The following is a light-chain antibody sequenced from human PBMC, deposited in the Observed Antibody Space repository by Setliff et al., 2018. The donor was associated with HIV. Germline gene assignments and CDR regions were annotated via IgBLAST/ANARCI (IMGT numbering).Light chain of an antibody. J-gene: IGLJ1*01. CDR1: SSDVGGYNS. Sequence: QSALTQPASVSGSPGQAITISCTGTSSDVGGYNSVSWYQQYPGKAPKLIIYDVTNRPSVVSNRFSGSKSGNTASLTISGLQTEDEADYHCCSYTSTSTLGVFGTGTKVTVL. V-gene: IGLV2-14*03. CDR2: DVT. CDR3: CSYTSTSTLGV.